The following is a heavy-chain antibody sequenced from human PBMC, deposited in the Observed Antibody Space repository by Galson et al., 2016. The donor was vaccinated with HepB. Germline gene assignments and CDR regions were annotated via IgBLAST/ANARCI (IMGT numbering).Heavy chain of an antibody. CDR3: AISPGIAVAADIDALDI. D-gene: IGHD6-19*01. Sequence: QSGAEVKKPGESLKISCKGSGYKFSRNWIGWVRQMPGKGLEWMGIIYPGDSDTRYSPSFQGQVTISADKSISTAYLQWSSLKASDTAMYYCAISPGIAVAADIDALDIWGPGTMVTVS. CDR1: GYKFSRNW. J-gene: IGHJ3*02. V-gene: IGHV5-51*01. CDR2: IYPGDSDT.